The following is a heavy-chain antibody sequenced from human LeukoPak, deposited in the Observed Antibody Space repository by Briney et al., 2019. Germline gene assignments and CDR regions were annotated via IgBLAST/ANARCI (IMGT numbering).Heavy chain of an antibody. D-gene: IGHD5-12*01. V-gene: IGHV3-30*18. CDR2: ISYDGSNK. CDR1: GFTFSSYG. J-gene: IGHJ4*02. Sequence: GGSLRLSCAASGFTFSSYGMHWVRQAPGKGLEWVAVISYDGSNKYYADSAKGRFTISRDNSKNTLYLQMNSLRAEDTAVYYCAKGEALWLPPFDYWGQGTLVTVSS. CDR3: AKGEALWLPPFDY.